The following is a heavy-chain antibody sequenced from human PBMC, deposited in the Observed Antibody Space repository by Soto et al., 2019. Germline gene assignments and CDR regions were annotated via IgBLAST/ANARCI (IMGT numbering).Heavy chain of an antibody. V-gene: IGHV3-49*04. CDR3: TRVAYYDFWSGQYYYYYGMDV. D-gene: IGHD3-3*01. CDR1: GFTFVDYA. J-gene: IGHJ6*02. CDR2: IRSKAYGGTT. Sequence: GGSLRLSCTASGFTFVDYAMSWVRQAPGKGLEWVGFIRSKAYGGTTEYAASVKGRFTISRDDSKSIAYLQMNSLKTEDTAVYYCTRVAYYDFWSGQYYYYYGMDVWGQGTTVTVSS.